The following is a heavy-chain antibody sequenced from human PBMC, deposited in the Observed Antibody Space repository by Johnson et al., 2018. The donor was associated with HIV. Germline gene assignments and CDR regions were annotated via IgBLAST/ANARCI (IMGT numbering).Heavy chain of an antibody. CDR1: GFTFSSYA. D-gene: IGHD4-11*01. Sequence: QVQLVESGGGVVQPGRSLRLSCAASGFTFSSYAMHWVRPAPGTGLEWVAVISYDGSNKNYVDSVKGRLTISRDNSKNTLYLQMNRLKADDTAVYYCARGSTVTTLSGAFDIWGQGTMVTVSS. CDR3: ARGSTVTTLSGAFDI. CDR2: ISYDGSNK. V-gene: IGHV3-30*14. J-gene: IGHJ3*02.